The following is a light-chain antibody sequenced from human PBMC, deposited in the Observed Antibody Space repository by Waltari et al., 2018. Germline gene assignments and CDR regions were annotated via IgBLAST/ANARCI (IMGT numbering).Light chain of an antibody. CDR3: QSTDNSNTYLYWM. Sequence: SYDLTQPPSVSVSPGQTARIPCSGDTLTKKYAYWYQQKPGQAPVLVIYKDNARPSGIPERFSGSSSGTTVTLTISGVQAEDEADYYCQSTDNSNTYLYWMFGGGTKLTVL. CDR1: TLTKKY. V-gene: IGLV3-25*03. CDR2: KDN. J-gene: IGLJ3*02.